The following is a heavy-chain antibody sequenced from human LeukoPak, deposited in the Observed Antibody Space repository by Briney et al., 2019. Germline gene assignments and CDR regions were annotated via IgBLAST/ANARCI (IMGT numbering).Heavy chain of an antibody. J-gene: IGHJ4*02. D-gene: IGHD3-22*01. Sequence: ASVKVSCKASGYTFTGYYMHWVRQATAQGLEWIESINPNRGGTHYAQKFQGRVTMTRDTSISTAYMELRRLRSDDRAFYYCARGPPTIVVIITTGDFDCWGQGTLVTVSS. V-gene: IGHV1-2*02. CDR3: ARGPPTIVVIITTGDFDC. CDR1: GYTFTGYY. CDR2: INPNRGGT.